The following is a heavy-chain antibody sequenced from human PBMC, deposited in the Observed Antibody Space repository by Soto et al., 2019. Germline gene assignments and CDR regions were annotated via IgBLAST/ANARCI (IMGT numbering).Heavy chain of an antibody. D-gene: IGHD6-25*01. V-gene: IGHV4-39*01. CDR3: ARHEAGWYFDS. Sequence: SATPSLTCTRSRGYINSGTNYWAWIRQPPGKGLEWIANIYYSGSTFYNPSLKSRVTISLDTSKNQFSLKLRSVTAADTAVYYCARHEAGWYFDSWGQGNLVTVSA. CDR2: IYYSGST. CDR1: RGYINSGTNY. J-gene: IGHJ4*02.